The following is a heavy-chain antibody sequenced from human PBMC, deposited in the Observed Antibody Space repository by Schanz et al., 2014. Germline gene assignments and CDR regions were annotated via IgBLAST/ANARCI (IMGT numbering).Heavy chain of an antibody. CDR3: ARDRRRYCSTASCLHDNWFDP. V-gene: IGHV1-18*01. CDR1: GYDFHIYA. D-gene: IGHD2-2*01. J-gene: IGHJ5*02. Sequence: QILLVQPGPEVKKPGASVTVSCKASGYDFHIYAYSWVRQAPGQGPEWIGWISPYNGNTNYAQKLQGRVTMTADTSTSTAYMELRSLRSDDTAVYYCARDRRRYCSTASCLHDNWFDPWGQGTLVIVSS. CDR2: ISPYNGNT.